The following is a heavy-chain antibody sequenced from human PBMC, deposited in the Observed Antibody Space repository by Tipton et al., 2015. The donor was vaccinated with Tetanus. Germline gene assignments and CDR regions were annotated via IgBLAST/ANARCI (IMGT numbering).Heavy chain of an antibody. D-gene: IGHD2/OR15-2a*01. Sequence: SLRLSCAASGLTVSSNFMSWVRQAPGKGLEWVANIMEDGSEKYYVDSVKGRFTISRDNSKNTLYLQMTSLRPEDTALYYCARDSSPYYYYYGLDVWGQGTPVTVSS. V-gene: IGHV3-7*01. J-gene: IGHJ6*02. CDR3: ARDSSPYYYYYGLDV. CDR1: GLTVSSNF. CDR2: IMEDGSEK.